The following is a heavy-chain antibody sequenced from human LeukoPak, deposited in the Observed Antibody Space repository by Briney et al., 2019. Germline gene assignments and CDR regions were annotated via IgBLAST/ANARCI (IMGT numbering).Heavy chain of an antibody. CDR3: ARDRSTSGNWFDP. Sequence: ASVKVSCKASGYTSTGYYMHWVRQAPGRGLEWMGWINPNSGGTNYAQKFQGRVTMTRDTSISTAYMELSRLRSDDTAVYYCARDRSTSGNWFDPWGQGTLVTVSS. CDR1: GYTSTGYY. J-gene: IGHJ5*02. D-gene: IGHD2-2*01. V-gene: IGHV1-2*02. CDR2: INPNSGGT.